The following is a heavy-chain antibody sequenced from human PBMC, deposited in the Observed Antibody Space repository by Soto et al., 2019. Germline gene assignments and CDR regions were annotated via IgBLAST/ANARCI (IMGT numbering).Heavy chain of an antibody. V-gene: IGHV3-23*01. CDR1: GFTFSSYA. D-gene: IGHD5-12*01. Sequence: TGGSLRLSCAASGFTFSSYAMSWVRQAPGKGLEWVSAISGSGGSTYYADSVKGRFTISRDNSKNTLYLQMNSLRAEDTAVYYCAKDPIVATIIGPFDYWGQGTLVTVSS. CDR2: ISGSGGST. J-gene: IGHJ4*02. CDR3: AKDPIVATIIGPFDY.